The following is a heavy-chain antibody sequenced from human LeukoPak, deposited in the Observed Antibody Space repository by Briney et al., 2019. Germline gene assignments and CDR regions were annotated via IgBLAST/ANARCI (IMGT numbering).Heavy chain of an antibody. Sequence: GGSLRLSCAASGFTFSSYWMNWARQAPGKGLEWVASINHNGNVNYYVDSVKGRFTISRDNAKNSLYLQMSNLRAEDTAVYYCAKLPYSSGVYYFDYWGQGTLVTVSS. D-gene: IGHD6-19*01. V-gene: IGHV3-7*03. CDR1: GFTFSSYW. J-gene: IGHJ4*02. CDR3: AKLPYSSGVYYFDY. CDR2: INHNGNVN.